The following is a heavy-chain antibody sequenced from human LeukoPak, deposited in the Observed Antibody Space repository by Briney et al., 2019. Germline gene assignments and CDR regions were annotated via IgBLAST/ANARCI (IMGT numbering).Heavy chain of an antibody. CDR1: GYSINSVYY. CDR3: GRPSTRGYAYGRSDFDS. V-gene: IGHV4-38-2*02. Sequence: PSETLSLTCTVSGYSINSVYYWGGIRQPPEKGLEWIGSIHHSGPTYYNPSLKSRVTISMATPRNQFSLKLTSVTAADTALYYCGRPSTRGYAYGRSDFDSWGQGTLVTVSS. CDR2: IHHSGPT. J-gene: IGHJ4*02. D-gene: IGHD5-18*01.